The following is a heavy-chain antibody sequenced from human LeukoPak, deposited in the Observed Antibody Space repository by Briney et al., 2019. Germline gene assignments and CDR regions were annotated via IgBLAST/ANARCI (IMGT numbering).Heavy chain of an antibody. CDR2: ISSSSSYI. V-gene: IGHV3-21*01. J-gene: IGHJ4*02. Sequence: GGSLRLSCAASGFTFSSYSMNWVRQAPGKGLEWVSSISSSSSYIYYADSVKGRFTISRDSAKNSLYLQMNSLRAEDTAVYYCAMMSLTPFDYWGQGTLVTVSS. CDR1: GFTFSSYS. CDR3: AMMSLTPFDY.